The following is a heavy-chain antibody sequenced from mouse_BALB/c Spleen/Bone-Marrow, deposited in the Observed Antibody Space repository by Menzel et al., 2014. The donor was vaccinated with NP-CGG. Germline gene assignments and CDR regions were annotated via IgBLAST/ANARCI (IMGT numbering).Heavy chain of an antibody. V-gene: IGHV1-15*01. CDR3: RAYYRYDGYAMDY. D-gene: IGHD2-14*01. Sequence: SGAELVRPGASVTLSCKASGYTFTDYEMHWVKQTPVHGLEWIGAIDPETGGTAYNQKFKGKATLTADKSPSTAYMELRSLTSEDSAVYYCRAYYRYDGYAMDYWGQGTSVTVSS. CDR2: IDPETGGT. CDR1: GYTFTDYE. J-gene: IGHJ4*01.